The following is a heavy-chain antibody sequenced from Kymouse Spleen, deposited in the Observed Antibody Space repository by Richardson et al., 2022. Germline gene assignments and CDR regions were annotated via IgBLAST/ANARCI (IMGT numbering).Heavy chain of an antibody. CDR1: GFTFSSYS. J-gene: IGHJ4*02. CDR2: ISSSSSYI. D-gene: IGHD3-3*01. V-gene: IGHV3-21*03. Sequence: EVQLVESGGGLVKPGGSLRLSCAASGFTFSSYSMNWVRQAPGKGLEWVSSISSSSSYIYYADSVKGRFTISRDNAKNSLYLQMNSLRAEDTAVYYCARENDFWSGYYFFFDYWGQGTLVTVSS. CDR3: ARENDFWSGYYFFFDY.